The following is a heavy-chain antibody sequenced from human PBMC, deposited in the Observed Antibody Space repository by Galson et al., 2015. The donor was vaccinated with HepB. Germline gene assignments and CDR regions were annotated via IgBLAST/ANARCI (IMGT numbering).Heavy chain of an antibody. CDR2: ISGSGGRT. CDR3: AKDYDFWSGPYYYFYGMAV. D-gene: IGHD3-3*01. V-gene: IGHV3-23*01. CDR1: GFIFSSYA. Sequence: SLRLSCAASGFIFSSYAMNWVRQAPGKGLEWVSAISGSGGRTYYADSVKGRITISRDNSKNTLYLQMKSLRAEDTAIYYCAKDYDFWSGPYYYFYGMAVWGQGTTVTVSS. J-gene: IGHJ6*02.